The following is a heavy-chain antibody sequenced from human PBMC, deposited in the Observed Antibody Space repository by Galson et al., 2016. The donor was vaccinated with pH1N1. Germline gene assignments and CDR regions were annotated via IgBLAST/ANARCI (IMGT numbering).Heavy chain of an antibody. CDR3: VGGEY. J-gene: IGHJ1*01. CDR1: GFIFSSHW. V-gene: IGHV3-7*01. Sequence: SLRLSCAASGFIFSSHWMSWVRQAPGKGLECVANINQDGTATYYADYVKGRLAISRDNAKNSLYLQVNSPKDEDTAVCYCVGGEYWGQGARVTVSS. D-gene: IGHD3-10*01. CDR2: INQDGTAT.